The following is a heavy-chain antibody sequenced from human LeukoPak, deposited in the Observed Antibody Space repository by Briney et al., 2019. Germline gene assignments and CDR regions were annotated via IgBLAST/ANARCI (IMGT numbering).Heavy chain of an antibody. Sequence: VASVKVSCKASGYTFINYGINWMRQAPGQGREWLGWISAHHGYTKYAQKVQGRVTMTTDTSTSTAYMELRSLRSDDTAVYYGARVGATIPYYWFDPWGQGTLVTVSS. V-gene: IGHV1-18*01. CDR3: ARVGATIPYYWFDP. CDR1: GYTFINYG. D-gene: IGHD1-26*01. J-gene: IGHJ5*02. CDR2: ISAHHGYT.